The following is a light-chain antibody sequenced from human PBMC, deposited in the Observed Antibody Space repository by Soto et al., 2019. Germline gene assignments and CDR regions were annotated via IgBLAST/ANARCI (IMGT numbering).Light chain of an antibody. J-gene: IGLJ1*01. Sequence: QSALTQPASVSGSPGQSITISCTGTSSDVGSYNLVSWYQQHPGKAPKLMIYEGSKRPSGVSNRFSGSKSGNTASLTISGLQAEDEADYYCCSYAGSGTFVFGTANKVTVL. V-gene: IGLV2-23*01. CDR2: EGS. CDR1: SSDVGSYNL. CDR3: CSYAGSGTFV.